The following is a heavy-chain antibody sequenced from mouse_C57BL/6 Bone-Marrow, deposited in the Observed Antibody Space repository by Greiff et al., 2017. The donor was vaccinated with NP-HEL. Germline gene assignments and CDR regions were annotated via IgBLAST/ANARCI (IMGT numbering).Heavy chain of an antibody. CDR3: ARGHYSNYDFDY. CDR1: GYSFTSYY. V-gene: IGHV1-66*01. CDR2: IYPGSGNT. J-gene: IGHJ2*01. Sequence: VKLMESGPELVKPGASVKISCKASGYSFTSYYIHWVKQRPGQGLEWIGWIYPGSGNTKYNEKFKGKATLTADTSSSTAYMQLSSLTSEDSAVYYCARGHYSNYDFDYWGQGTTLTVSS. D-gene: IGHD2-5*01.